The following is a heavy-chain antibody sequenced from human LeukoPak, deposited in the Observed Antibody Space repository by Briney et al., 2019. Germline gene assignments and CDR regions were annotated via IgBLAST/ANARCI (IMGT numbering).Heavy chain of an antibody. CDR3: ARVGTRAD. V-gene: IGHV3-21*01. CDR2: ISSSSNYI. Sequence: GGSLRLSCSASGFTFSSYAMNWVRQAPGKGLEWVSSISSSSNYIHYADSLKGRFTISRDNANNSLYLQMNSLRAEDTAVYYCARVGTRADWGQGTLVTVSS. D-gene: IGHD1-1*01. J-gene: IGHJ4*02. CDR1: GFTFSSYA.